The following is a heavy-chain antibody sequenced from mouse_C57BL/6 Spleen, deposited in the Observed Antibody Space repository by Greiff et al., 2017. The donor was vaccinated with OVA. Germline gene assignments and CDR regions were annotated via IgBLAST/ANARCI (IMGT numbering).Heavy chain of an antibody. CDR2: IWSDGST. CDR1: GFSLTSYG. D-gene: IGHD1-1*01. J-gene: IGHJ4*01. Sequence: VKLVESGPGLVAPSQSLSITCTVSGFSLTSYGVHWVRQPPGKGLEWLVVIWSDGSTTYNSTLKSRQSISKDNSKSQVFLKMNSLQTDDTAMYYCARQPSSYYAMDYWGQGTSVTVSS. CDR3: ARQPSSYYAMDY. V-gene: IGHV2-6-1*01.